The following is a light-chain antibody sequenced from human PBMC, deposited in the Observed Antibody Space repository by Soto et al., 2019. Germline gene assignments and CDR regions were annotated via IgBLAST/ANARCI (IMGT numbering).Light chain of an antibody. CDR2: EVR. J-gene: IGLJ3*02. CDR1: MRDVGAYNL. Sequence: QSALTQPASVSGFAGQSITISCSGTMRDVGAYNLVSWYQQHPGTAPKLIIYEVRNRPSGISSRFSGSRSGNTASLTISWLQSEDEGDYYCSAYTARSPLVFGGGTKLTVL. V-gene: IGLV2-14*01. CDR3: SAYTARSPLV.